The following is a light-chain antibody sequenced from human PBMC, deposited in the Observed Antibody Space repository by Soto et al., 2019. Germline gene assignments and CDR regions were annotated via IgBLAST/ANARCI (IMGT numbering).Light chain of an antibody. CDR2: EVS. J-gene: IGLJ2*01. CDR1: SSDVGGYNY. Sequence: QSALTQPTSASGSPGQSVTISCTGTSSDVGGYNYVSWYQQHPGKAPKLMIYEVSKRPSGVPDRFSGSKSGNTASLTVSGLQAEDEADYYCSSYAGSYVVFGGGTKVTVL. CDR3: SSYAGSYVV. V-gene: IGLV2-8*01.